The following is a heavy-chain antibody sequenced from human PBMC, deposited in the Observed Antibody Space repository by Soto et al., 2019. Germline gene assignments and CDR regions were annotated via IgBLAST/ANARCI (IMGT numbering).Heavy chain of an antibody. D-gene: IGHD3-22*01. CDR3: AIDLYYYDSSAYYGY. V-gene: IGHV3-21*01. Sequence: EVQLVESGGGLVKPGGSLRLSCAASGFTFSSYNINWVRQAPGKGLEWVSSISSSSSYIYYADSVKGRFTISRDNAKNSLYLQMNSLRAEDTAVYYCAIDLYYYDSSAYYGYWGQGTLVTVSS. CDR1: GFTFSSYN. J-gene: IGHJ4*02. CDR2: ISSSSSYI.